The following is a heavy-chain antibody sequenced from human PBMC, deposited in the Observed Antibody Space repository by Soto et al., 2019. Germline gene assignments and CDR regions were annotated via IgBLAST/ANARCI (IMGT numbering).Heavy chain of an antibody. CDR3: AVGRATVGGRVSTVTTGPYYYYYYMDV. Sequence: QVQLVQSGADVKKPGASVKVSCKVSGYTLTELSMHWVRQAPGKGLEWMGGFDPEDGETIYAQKFQGRVTMTEDTSTDTAYMELSSLRSEDTAVYYCAVGRATVGGRVSTVTTGPYYYYYYMDVWGKGTTVTVSS. J-gene: IGHJ6*03. CDR2: FDPEDGET. V-gene: IGHV1-24*01. CDR1: GYTLTELS. D-gene: IGHD4-17*01.